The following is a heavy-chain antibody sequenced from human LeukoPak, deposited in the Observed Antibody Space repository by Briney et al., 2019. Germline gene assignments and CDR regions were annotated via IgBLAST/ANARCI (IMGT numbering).Heavy chain of an antibody. D-gene: IGHD3-22*01. CDR1: GFSFSSHW. Sequence: GGSLRLSCAASGFSFSSHWMHWVRQAPGKGLVWVSRLSSDGSDITYADSVRGRFTISRDNAKNTLYLQVNSLRDEDTAVYYCVRFYYDSSGPRGLDYWGQGTLVTVSS. V-gene: IGHV3-74*01. J-gene: IGHJ4*02. CDR2: LSSDGSDI. CDR3: VRFYYDSSGPRGLDY.